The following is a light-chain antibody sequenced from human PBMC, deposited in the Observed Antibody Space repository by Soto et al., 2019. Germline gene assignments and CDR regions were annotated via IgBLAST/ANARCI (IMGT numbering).Light chain of an antibody. J-gene: IGLJ3*02. CDR2: EVS. CDR1: SSDVGAYNY. V-gene: IGLV2-14*01. CDR3: SSFTSINTWV. Sequence: QSAQTQPASGSGSPGQSITISCTGTSSDVGAYNYVSWYQQHPGKAPKLMIYEVSNRPSGVSNRFSGSKSGNTASLTISGLQAEDETDYYCSSFTSINTWVFGGGTKLTFL.